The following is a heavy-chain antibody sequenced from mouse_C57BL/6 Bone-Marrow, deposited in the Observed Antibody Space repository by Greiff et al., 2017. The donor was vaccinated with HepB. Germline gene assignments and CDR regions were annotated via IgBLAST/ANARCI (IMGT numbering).Heavy chain of an antibody. V-gene: IGHV1-15*01. J-gene: IGHJ2*01. CDR3: ATPPVVAFDY. D-gene: IGHD1-1*01. Sequence: QVQLQQSGAELVRPGASVTLSCKASGYTFTDYEMHWVKQTPVHGLEWIGAIDPETGGTAYNQKFKGKAILTADKSSSTAYMELRSLTSEDSAVYYCATPPVVAFDYWGQGTTLTVSS. CDR2: IDPETGGT. CDR1: GYTFTDYE.